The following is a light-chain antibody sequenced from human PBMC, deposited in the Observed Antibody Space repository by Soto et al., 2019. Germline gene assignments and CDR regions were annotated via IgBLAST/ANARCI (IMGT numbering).Light chain of an antibody. CDR3: QKCNTAPLT. V-gene: IGKV1-27*01. Sequence: DIQMTQSPSSLSASVGDRVTITCRASQDISVYLAWYHQKPGKVPKLLIYSASTLQSGVPSRFSGSGSGTDFTLTISSLQPEDVATYFCQKCNTAPLTFGQGTRLEIK. CDR2: SAS. J-gene: IGKJ5*01. CDR1: QDISVY.